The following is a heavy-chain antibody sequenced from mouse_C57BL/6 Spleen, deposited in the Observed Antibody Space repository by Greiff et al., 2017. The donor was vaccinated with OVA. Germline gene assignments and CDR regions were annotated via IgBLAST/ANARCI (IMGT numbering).Heavy chain of an antibody. J-gene: IGHJ2*01. CDR2: IDPSDSYT. CDR1: GYTFTSYW. Sequence: QVQLQQPGAELVKPGASVKLSCKASGYTFTSYWMQWGKQRPGQGLEWIGEIDPSDSYTNYNQKFKGKATLTVDTSSSTAYMQLSSLTSEDSAVYYCARSRGSGYDYWGQGTTLTVSS. CDR3: ARSRGSGYDY. V-gene: IGHV1-50*01. D-gene: IGHD3-2*02.